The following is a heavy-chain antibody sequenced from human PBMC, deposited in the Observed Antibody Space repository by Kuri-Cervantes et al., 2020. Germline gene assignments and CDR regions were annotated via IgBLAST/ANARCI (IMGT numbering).Heavy chain of an antibody. CDR2: ISGSGGST. CDR1: GFTFSSYA. J-gene: IGHJ4*02. V-gene: IGHV3-23*01. Sequence: GESLKISCAASGFTFSSYAMSWVRQAPGKGLEWVSAISGSGGSTYYADSVKGRFTISRDNSKNTLYLQMNSLRAEDTAVYYCAKEEGAYCGGDCYSPYGYWGQGTLVTVSS. CDR3: AKEEGAYCGGDCYSPYGY. D-gene: IGHD2-21*02.